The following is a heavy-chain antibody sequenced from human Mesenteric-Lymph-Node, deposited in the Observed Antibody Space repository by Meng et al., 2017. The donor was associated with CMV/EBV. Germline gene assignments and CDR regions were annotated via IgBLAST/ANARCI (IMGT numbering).Heavy chain of an antibody. D-gene: IGHD2-2*02. Sequence: GGSLRLSCAASGFTVSSNYMSWVRQAPGKGLEWVSVIYSGGSTYYADSVKGRFTISRDNSKNTLYLQMNSLRAEDTALYYCAKGLYCSYTSCYRGFDYWGQGTLVTVSS. CDR3: AKGLYCSYTSCYRGFDY. CDR2: IYSGGST. J-gene: IGHJ4*02. V-gene: IGHV3-53*05. CDR1: GFTVSSNY.